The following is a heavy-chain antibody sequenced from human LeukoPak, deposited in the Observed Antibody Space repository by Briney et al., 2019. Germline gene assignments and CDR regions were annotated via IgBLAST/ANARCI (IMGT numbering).Heavy chain of an antibody. Sequence: GGSLRLSCVASGFTFSSYAMNWVRQAPGKGLVWVSRINSDGSSTSYADSVKGRFTISRDNAKNTLYLQMNSLRAEDTSVYYCARVNNWNRAFDYWGQGTLVTVSS. V-gene: IGHV3-74*01. D-gene: IGHD1-20*01. J-gene: IGHJ4*02. CDR2: INSDGSST. CDR3: ARVNNWNRAFDY. CDR1: GFTFSSYA.